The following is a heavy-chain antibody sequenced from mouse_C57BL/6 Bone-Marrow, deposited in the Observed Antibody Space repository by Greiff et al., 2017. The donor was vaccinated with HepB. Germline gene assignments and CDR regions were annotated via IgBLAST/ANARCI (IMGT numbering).Heavy chain of an antibody. J-gene: IGHJ4*01. CDR3: ARQMITDYYYAMDY. D-gene: IGHD2-4*01. CDR1: GYTFTSYW. CDR2: IYPGSGST. Sequence: VQLQQPGAELVKPGASVKMSCKASGYTFTSYWITWVKQRPGQGLEWIGDIYPGSGSTNYNEKFKSKATLPVDTSSSTAYMQLSSLTSEDSAVYYCARQMITDYYYAMDYWGQGTSVTVSS. V-gene: IGHV1-55*01.